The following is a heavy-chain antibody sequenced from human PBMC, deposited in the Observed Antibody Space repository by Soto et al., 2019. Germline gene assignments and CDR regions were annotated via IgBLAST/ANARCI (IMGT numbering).Heavy chain of an antibody. CDR1: GVSVSSVNYY. CDR2: ISDDGTT. V-gene: IGHV4-61*01. J-gene: IGHJ4*02. CDR3: AREVTVPGRFGY. D-gene: IGHD6-19*01. Sequence: NLSLTCTVSGVSVSSVNYYWSWVRQPPGKGLEWIGYISDDGTTNYNPSLRSRVTISLDASNNQYSLKLSSVTTVDTAVYYCAREVTVPGRFGYWGQGTLVTVSS.